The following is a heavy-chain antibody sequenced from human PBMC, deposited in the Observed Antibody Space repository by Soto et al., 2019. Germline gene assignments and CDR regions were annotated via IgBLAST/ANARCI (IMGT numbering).Heavy chain of an antibody. Sequence: EVQLVESGGGLVQPGGSLILSCAASGFTFSSYWMHWVRQAPGKGLVWVSRINSDGSSTSYADSVKGRFTISRDNAKNTLYLQMNSLRDEDTAVYYCASARWLQNWYFDLWGRGTLVTVS. J-gene: IGHJ2*01. CDR3: ASARWLQNWYFDL. CDR1: GFTFSSYW. D-gene: IGHD5-12*01. V-gene: IGHV3-74*01. CDR2: INSDGSST.